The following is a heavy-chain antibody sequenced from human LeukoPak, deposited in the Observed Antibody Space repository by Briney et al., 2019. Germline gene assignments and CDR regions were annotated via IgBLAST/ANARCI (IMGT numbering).Heavy chain of an antibody. Sequence: GGSLRLSCAASGFTFSSYTMNWVRQAPGKGLEWVSVIYTGGGTYYADSVKGRFTISRDNSKNTLYLQMNSLRAEDTAVYYCVRDRGVEVADVLWGQGTLVTVSS. J-gene: IGHJ4*02. V-gene: IGHV3-53*01. CDR1: GFTFSSYT. CDR3: VRDRGVEVADVL. CDR2: IYTGGGT. D-gene: IGHD6-19*01.